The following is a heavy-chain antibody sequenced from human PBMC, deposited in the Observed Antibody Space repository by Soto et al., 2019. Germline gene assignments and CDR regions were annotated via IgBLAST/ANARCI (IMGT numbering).Heavy chain of an antibody. D-gene: IGHD2-15*01. Sequence: GGSLRLSCAASGFILSDYWMSWVRQAPGKGLEWVATIRQDGSEKQHVDSVKGRFTISRDNAKNSLFLQMSSLRVEDTAVYHCARGCGRAHCPYYMEVWGKGTTVTVSS. J-gene: IGHJ6*03. CDR3: ARGCGRAHCPYYMEV. V-gene: IGHV3-7*01. CDR2: IRQDGSEK. CDR1: GFILSDYW.